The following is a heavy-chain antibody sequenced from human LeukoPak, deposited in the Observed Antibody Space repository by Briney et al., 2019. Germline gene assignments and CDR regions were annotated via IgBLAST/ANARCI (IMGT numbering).Heavy chain of an antibody. Sequence: TGYSYSVKRPFTISRHNAKNSLYLQMNSLRAEDTALYYCAREGRAYDFWSGYYIFYFDYWGQGTLVTVSS. CDR2: T. D-gene: IGHD3-3*01. V-gene: IGHV3-20*03. CDR3: AREGRAYDFWSGYYIFYFDY. J-gene: IGHJ4*02.